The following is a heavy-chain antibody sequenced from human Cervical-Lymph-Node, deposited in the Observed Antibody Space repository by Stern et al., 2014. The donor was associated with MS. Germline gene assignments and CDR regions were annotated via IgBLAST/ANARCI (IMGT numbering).Heavy chain of an antibody. D-gene: IGHD6-13*01. V-gene: IGHV1-69*01. CDR3: ARHQGDLAAS. J-gene: IGHJ5*02. CDR1: GNAFSDVD. Sequence: VQLVQSGAEVKQPGSSVKVSCKASGNAFSDVDIGWVRQAPGQGPEWVGGITPLFGTTHYAQNLQGRVAFTPAESTGTTYMELSGLRSEDTAVYYCARHQGDLAASWGQGTLVTVSS. CDR2: ITPLFGTT.